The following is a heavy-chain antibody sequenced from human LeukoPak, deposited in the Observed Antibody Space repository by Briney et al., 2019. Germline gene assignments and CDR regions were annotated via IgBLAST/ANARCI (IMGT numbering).Heavy chain of an antibody. CDR2: IWYDGSNK. Sequence: GGSLRLSCAASGFTFSSYAMSWVRQAPGKGLEWVAVIWYDGSNKYYADSVKGRFTISRDNSKNTLYLQMNSLRAEDTAVYYCARDWGQLPDYWGQGTLVTVSS. D-gene: IGHD2-2*01. CDR3: ARDWGQLPDY. J-gene: IGHJ4*02. CDR1: GFTFSSYA. V-gene: IGHV3-33*08.